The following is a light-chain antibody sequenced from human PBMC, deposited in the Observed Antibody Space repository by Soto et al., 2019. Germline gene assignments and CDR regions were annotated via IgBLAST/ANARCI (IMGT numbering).Light chain of an antibody. J-gene: IGKJ4*01. CDR1: QSVNSN. Sequence: EKVMTQSPATLSVSPGERATLSCRASQSVNSNLVWYQQKPGQAPRLLIYGASTRATGIPARFSGSASGTEFPLTLSSLQSEGFAVYYCQQGDDWPLTFGGGTKVEIK. V-gene: IGKV3-15*01. CDR2: GAS. CDR3: QQGDDWPLT.